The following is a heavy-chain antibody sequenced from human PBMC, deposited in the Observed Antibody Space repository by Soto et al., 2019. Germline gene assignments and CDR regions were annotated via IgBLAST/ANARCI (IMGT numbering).Heavy chain of an antibody. V-gene: IGHV3-21*01. J-gene: IGHJ5*02. CDR1: GFTFSSYS. CDR2: ISSSSSYI. Sequence: EVQLVESGGGLVKPGGSLRLSCAASGFTFSSYSMNWVRQAPGQGLEWVSSISSSSSYIYYADSVKGRFTISRDNAKNSLYLQMNSLRAEDTAVYYCARDPRLTYYDFWSGYPSPRFNWFDPWGQGTLVTVSS. CDR3: ARDPRLTYYDFWSGYPSPRFNWFDP. D-gene: IGHD3-3*01.